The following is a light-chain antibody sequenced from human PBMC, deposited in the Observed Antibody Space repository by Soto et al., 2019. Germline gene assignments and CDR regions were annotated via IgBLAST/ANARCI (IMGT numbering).Light chain of an antibody. CDR1: QSVKSD. J-gene: IGKJ1*01. CDR2: DAS. Sequence: EIVMTQSPATLSVSPGERATLSCRASQSVKSDLAWFQQKPGQAPRLLIYDASIRATGIPPRLSGSGSGTEFTLTFSSLQSEDFAVYYCQQYNNWPPWTFGQGTRWIS. V-gene: IGKV3-15*01. CDR3: QQYNNWPPWT.